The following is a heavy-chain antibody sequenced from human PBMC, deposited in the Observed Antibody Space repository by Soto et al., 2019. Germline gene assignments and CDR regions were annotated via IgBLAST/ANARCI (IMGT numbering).Heavy chain of an antibody. CDR1: GFIFSDYG. V-gene: IGHV3-33*01. CDR2: IYYDGSNT. Sequence: QVQLVESGGGVVQPGGSLRLSCAASGFIFSDYGMHWVRQAPGKGLEWLAVIYYDGSNTYYADSVRGRFTISRDNSDSTLFLEMNGLRAEDSAVYYCARAFAQWFGQPPLRSWGQGTLVTVSS. D-gene: IGHD3-10*01. CDR3: ARAFAQWFGQPPLRS. J-gene: IGHJ5*02.